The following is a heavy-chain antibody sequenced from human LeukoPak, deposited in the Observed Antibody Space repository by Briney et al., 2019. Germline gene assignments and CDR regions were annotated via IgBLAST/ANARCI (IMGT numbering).Heavy chain of an antibody. CDR3: AKDLRPVVVPAGNLDY. Sequence: GGSLRLSCAASGFTFSSYAMHWVRQAPGKGLEWVAVISYDGSNKYYADSVKGRFTISRDNSKNTLYLQMNSLRAEDTAVYYCAKDLRPVVVPAGNLDYWGQGTLVTVSS. D-gene: IGHD2-2*01. CDR2: ISYDGSNK. CDR1: GFTFSSYA. V-gene: IGHV3-30-3*01. J-gene: IGHJ4*02.